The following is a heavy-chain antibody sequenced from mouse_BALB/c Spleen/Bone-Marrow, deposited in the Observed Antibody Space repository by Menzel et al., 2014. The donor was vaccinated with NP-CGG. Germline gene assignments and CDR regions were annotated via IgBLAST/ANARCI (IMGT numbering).Heavy chain of an antibody. CDR2: ISSGSTAI. V-gene: IGHV5-17*02. CDR3: ARGGRWDAFDM. D-gene: IGHD4-1*01. Sequence: DVQLQESGGGLVQPGGSRKLSCAASGFTFSSFGMHWVRQAPEKGLEWVAYISSGSTAICYADTVKGRFTISRDNPKNTLCLQMCSLRAVDTAMYNCARGGRWDAFDMWGAEAPVSAS. CDR1: GFTFSSFG. J-gene: IGHJ1*01.